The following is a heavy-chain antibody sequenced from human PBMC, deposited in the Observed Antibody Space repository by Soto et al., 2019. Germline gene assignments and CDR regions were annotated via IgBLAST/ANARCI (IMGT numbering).Heavy chain of an antibody. CDR1: GFTFSSYG. CDR2: FRSGGDDDTT. V-gene: IGHV3-23*01. Sequence: EVQLLESGGDLVQPGGSLRLSCAASGFTFSSYGMSWVRQAPGKGLEWVSGFRSGGDDDTTYYADSVRGRFTISRDNSKNTLFLQMNSLRAEDTAIYYCAKKVNSGSGSQFFDYWGQGTLVTVSS. CDR3: AKKVNSGSGSQFFDY. J-gene: IGHJ4*02. D-gene: IGHD3-10*01.